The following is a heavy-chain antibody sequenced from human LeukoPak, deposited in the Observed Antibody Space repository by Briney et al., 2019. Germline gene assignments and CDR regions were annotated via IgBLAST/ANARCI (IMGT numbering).Heavy chain of an antibody. CDR3: ARTDYYGSGNFDY. D-gene: IGHD3-10*01. Sequence: GESLKISCKGSGNSFTSHWIAWVRQMPGKGLEWMGIIYPGDSDSRYSPSFQGQVTISADKSISTTYLQWTSLKASDTAMYYCARTDYYGSGNFDYWGQGTLDTVSS. CDR1: GNSFTSHW. J-gene: IGHJ4*02. V-gene: IGHV5-51*01. CDR2: IYPGDSDS.